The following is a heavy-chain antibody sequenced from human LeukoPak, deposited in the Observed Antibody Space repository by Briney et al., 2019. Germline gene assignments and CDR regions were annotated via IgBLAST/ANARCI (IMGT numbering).Heavy chain of an antibody. J-gene: IGHJ4*02. V-gene: IGHV3-23*01. CDR1: GFTFSSYA. CDR3: AKPTWGDGDSSGWSAFDY. Sequence: GGSLRLSCAASGFTFSSYAMSWVRQAPGKGLEWVSDISGSGGSTYYADSVKGRFTVSRDNSKNTLYLQVSSLRAEDTAVYYCAKPTWGDGDSSGWSAFDYWGQGTLVTVSS. CDR2: ISGSGGST. D-gene: IGHD6-19*01.